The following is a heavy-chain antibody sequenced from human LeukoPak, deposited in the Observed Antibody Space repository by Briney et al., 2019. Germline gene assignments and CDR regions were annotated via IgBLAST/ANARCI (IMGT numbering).Heavy chain of an antibody. CDR1: GFTFTKYW. CDR3: ARGLDCRSTSCYLDN. Sequence: GGSLRLSCAASGFTFTKYWMTWVRQAPGKGLEWVANIKQDGSEKFYADSVKGRFTISRDNAKNSLDLQINSLGAEDTAVYYCARGLDCRSTSCYLDNWGQGTLVTVSS. D-gene: IGHD2-2*01. CDR2: IKQDGSEK. J-gene: IGHJ4*02. V-gene: IGHV3-7*01.